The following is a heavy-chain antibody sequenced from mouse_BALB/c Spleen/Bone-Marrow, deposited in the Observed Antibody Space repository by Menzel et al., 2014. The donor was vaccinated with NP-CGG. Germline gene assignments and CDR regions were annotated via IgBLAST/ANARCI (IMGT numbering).Heavy chain of an antibody. Sequence: VQLKESGAELVRPGALVKLSRKASGFNIKDYYIHWVNQRPEQGLEWIGWITPENGNTIYDPKFQGKARITADTSSNTAYFQLSSLTSEDTAVYYCARGSSGPFVYWGQGTLVTVSA. CDR1: GFNIKDYY. J-gene: IGHJ3*01. CDR3: ARGSSGPFVY. V-gene: IGHV14-1*02. D-gene: IGHD3-1*01. CDR2: ITPENGNT.